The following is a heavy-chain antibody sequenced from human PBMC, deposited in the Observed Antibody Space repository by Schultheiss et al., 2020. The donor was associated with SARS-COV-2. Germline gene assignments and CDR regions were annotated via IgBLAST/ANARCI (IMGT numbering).Heavy chain of an antibody. CDR3: ARGDLRGYSYGYDAFDI. J-gene: IGHJ3*02. CDR2: INHSGST. D-gene: IGHD5-18*01. CDR1: GGSISSYY. V-gene: IGHV4-34*01. Sequence: SQTLSLTCTVSGGSISSYYWSWIRHPPGKGLEWIGEINHSGSTNYNPSLKSRVTISVDTSKNQFSLKLSSVTAADTAVYYCARGDLRGYSYGYDAFDIWGQGTMVTVSS.